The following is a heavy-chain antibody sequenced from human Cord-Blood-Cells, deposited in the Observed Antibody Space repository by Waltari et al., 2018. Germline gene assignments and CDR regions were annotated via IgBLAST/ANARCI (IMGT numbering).Heavy chain of an antibody. V-gene: IGHV3-30*02. CDR3: AKENQAFDI. Sequence: QVQLVESGGGVVQPGGSLRLSCAASGLPFRGYGMHWVRQAPGKGLEWVAFIRYDGSNKYYADSVKGRFTISRDNSKNTLYLQMNSLRAEDTAVYYCAKENQAFDIWGQGTMVTVSS. CDR2: IRYDGSNK. CDR1: GLPFRGYG. D-gene: IGHD2-2*01. J-gene: IGHJ3*02.